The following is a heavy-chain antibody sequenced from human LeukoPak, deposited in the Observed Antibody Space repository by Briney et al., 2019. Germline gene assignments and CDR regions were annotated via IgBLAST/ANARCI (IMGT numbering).Heavy chain of an antibody. CDR3: AAYYDILTGYYLAFDI. CDR2: ISSSSSYI. V-gene: IGHV3-21*01. D-gene: IGHD3-9*01. J-gene: IGHJ3*02. CDR1: GFTFSSYS. Sequence: GGSLRLSCAASGFTFSSYSMNWVRQAPGKGLEWVSSISSSSSYIYYADSVKGRFTISRDNAKNSLYLQMNSLRAEDTAVYYCAAYYDILTGYYLAFDIWGQGTMVTVSS.